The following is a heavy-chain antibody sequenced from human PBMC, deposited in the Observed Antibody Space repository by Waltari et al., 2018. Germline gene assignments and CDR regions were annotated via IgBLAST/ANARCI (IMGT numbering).Heavy chain of an antibody. Sequence: EAQREESGGGLVQAGRSLRISCVASGFRFDEYGLQLVRQVPGEGPVLGAGLSFNSGSLGCAESVKGRFTISRENAKRSLYLQMNSLRPDDTALYYCVKDFERDRTVPDAVNPFDLWGHGIMVIVSS. J-gene: IGHJ3*01. CDR2: LSFNSGSL. V-gene: IGHV3-9*01. CDR3: VKDFERDRTVPDAVNPFDL. D-gene: IGHD3-10*01. CDR1: GFRFDEYG.